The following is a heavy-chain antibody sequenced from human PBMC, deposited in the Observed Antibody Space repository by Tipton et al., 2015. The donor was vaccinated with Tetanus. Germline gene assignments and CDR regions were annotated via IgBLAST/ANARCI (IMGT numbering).Heavy chain of an antibody. J-gene: IGHJ4*02. CDR1: GGSFSGYY. CDR3: ARRGGDFLTGYYDS. Sequence: TPSLTCAVYGGSFSGYYCTWIRQPPGKGLEWIGRIYYSGSTSYNPSLKSRVTISVDTSKNQFSLELNSVTAADTAVYYCARRGGDFLTGYYDSWGQGTLVTVSS. D-gene: IGHD3-9*01. CDR2: IYYSGST. V-gene: IGHV4-34*01.